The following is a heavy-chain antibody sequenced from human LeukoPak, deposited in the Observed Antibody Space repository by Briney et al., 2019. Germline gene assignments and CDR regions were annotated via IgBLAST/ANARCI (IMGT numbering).Heavy chain of an antibody. CDR1: GYTFTDYY. CDR2: INPNSGGT. CDR3: ASLAGYGSGIVDY. Sequence: GASVKVSCKASGYTFTDYYIHCVRQAPGQGLEWMGWINPNSGGTNYAQKFQGRVTMTRDTSISTAYMELSRLRSDDTAVYYCASLAGYGSGIVDYWGQGTLVTVSS. D-gene: IGHD3-10*01. V-gene: IGHV1-2*02. J-gene: IGHJ4*02.